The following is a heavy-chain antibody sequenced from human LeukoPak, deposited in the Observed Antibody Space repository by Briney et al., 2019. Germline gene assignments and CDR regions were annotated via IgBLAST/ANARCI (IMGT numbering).Heavy chain of an antibody. V-gene: IGHV3-23*01. Sequence: GGSLRLSCVASGFTFSNYAVSWVRQAPGKGLELVSGIYGSDDKTVYGDAVKGRFTISRDNSKNTLYLQMNSLRADDTAVYYCAKTQGYYDAWGQGALVTVSS. CDR3: AKTQGYYDA. CDR1: GFTFSNYA. J-gene: IGHJ5*02. CDR2: IYGSDDKT. D-gene: IGHD2-15*01.